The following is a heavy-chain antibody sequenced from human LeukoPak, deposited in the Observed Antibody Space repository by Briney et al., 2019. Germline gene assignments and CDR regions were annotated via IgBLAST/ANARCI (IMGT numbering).Heavy chain of an antibody. CDR1: GASVNSYY. J-gene: IGHJ4*02. CDR3: TKGYYEPFDS. CDR2: ISDSGRT. Sequence: SETLSLTCTVSGASVNSYYWGWIRQPPGKGLEWIGCISDSGRTYYNPSLKSRVTISLGTSNNQFSLRLTSVTAADSAMYYCTKGYYEPFDSWGQGTLVTVSS. V-gene: IGHV4-59*02. D-gene: IGHD3-22*01.